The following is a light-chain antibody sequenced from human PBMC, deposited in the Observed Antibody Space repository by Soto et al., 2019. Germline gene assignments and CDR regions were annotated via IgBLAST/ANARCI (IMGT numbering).Light chain of an antibody. J-gene: IGKJ4*01. CDR1: QSVRSD. V-gene: IGKV1-39*01. Sequence: DIQLTQSPSSLSASVGDRVTVTCRASQSVRSDLHWYQQKPGKAPKLLIYAVSSLQNGVSSRFSGSGSGTYFTLSISNLQPEDLGTYYCQQTSSTPTFGGGTKVEIK. CDR2: AVS. CDR3: QQTSSTPT.